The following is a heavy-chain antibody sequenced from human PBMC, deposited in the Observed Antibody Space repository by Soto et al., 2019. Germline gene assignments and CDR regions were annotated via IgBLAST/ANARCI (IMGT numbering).Heavy chain of an antibody. V-gene: IGHV4-30-2*06. J-gene: IGHJ5*02. CDR3: ARAVYCTNGFCFPNSLDP. CDR2: IYQGGIT. Sequence: TLSLTCTVSGGSISGDGHSWSWVRHSPREGLDWIGYIYQGGITHYNPSLNSRVSISADMSKNQFSLHLTSVTAADTAVYYCARAVYCTNGFCFPNSLDPWGQGILVTVSS. CDR1: GGSISGDGHS. D-gene: IGHD2-8*01.